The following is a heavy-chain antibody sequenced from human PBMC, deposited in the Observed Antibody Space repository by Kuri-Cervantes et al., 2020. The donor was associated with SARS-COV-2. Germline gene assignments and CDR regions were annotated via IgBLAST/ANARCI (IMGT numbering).Heavy chain of an antibody. J-gene: IGHJ3*02. CDR3: ARDLGDWTPDGFDI. D-gene: IGHD2-21*02. V-gene: IGHV1-8*02. CDR1: GYTFRNSD. Sequence: ASVKVSCKASGYTFRNSDINWVRQASGQGLEWMGWMNPDTGNSGYAQKFRGRVTMTRDTSMTTAYMELSSLRSEDSAIYYCARDLGDWTPDGFDIWGQGTMVTVSS. CDR2: MNPDTGNS.